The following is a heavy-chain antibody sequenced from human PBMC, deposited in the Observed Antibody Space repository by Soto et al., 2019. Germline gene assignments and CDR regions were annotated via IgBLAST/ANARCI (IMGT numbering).Heavy chain of an antibody. V-gene: IGHV4-31*03. Sequence: PSETLSLTCTVSGGSISSGGYYWSWIRQHPGKGLEWIGYIYYSGSTYYNPSLKSRVTISVDTSKNQFSLKLSSVTAADTAVYYCARVDCSSTSCYRRAHQIEYWGQRPRVTVPS. CDR1: GGSISSGGYY. CDR2: IYYSGST. CDR3: ARVDCSSTSCYRRAHQIEY. J-gene: IGHJ4*02. D-gene: IGHD2-2*01.